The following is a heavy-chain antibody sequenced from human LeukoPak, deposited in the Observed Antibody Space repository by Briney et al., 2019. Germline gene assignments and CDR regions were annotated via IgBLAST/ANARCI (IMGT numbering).Heavy chain of an antibody. CDR2: ISYDGSNK. J-gene: IGHJ4*02. D-gene: IGHD2-2*01. Sequence: GRSLRLSCAASGFTFSSYAMHWVRQAPGKGLEGVAVISYDGSNKYYADSVKGRFTISRDNSKNTLYLQMNSLRAEDTAVYYCARERGVVVVPAALAPFGYWGQGTLVTVSS. CDR1: GFTFSSYA. CDR3: ARERGVVVVPAALAPFGY. V-gene: IGHV3-30-3*01.